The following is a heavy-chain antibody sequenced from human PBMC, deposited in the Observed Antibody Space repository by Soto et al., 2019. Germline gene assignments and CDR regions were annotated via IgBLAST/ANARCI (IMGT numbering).Heavy chain of an antibody. Sequence: GESLKISCRGSGYNFPNCGIAWVRQMPGKGLEWMGIIYPGDSDTRYSPSFQGQVTISADKSISTAYLQWSSLKASDTAIYYCARSQTVGSRINDAFNIWGQGTMVTVSS. CDR2: IYPGDSDT. D-gene: IGHD1-26*01. J-gene: IGHJ3*02. V-gene: IGHV5-51*01. CDR3: ARSQTVGSRINDAFNI. CDR1: GYNFPNCG.